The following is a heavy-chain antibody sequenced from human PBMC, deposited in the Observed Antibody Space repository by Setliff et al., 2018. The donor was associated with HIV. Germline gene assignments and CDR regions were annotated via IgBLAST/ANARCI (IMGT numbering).Heavy chain of an antibody. Sequence: GASVRLSCAASRFTLSSYTMNWVRQDPGKGLEWVSSISSTSSYMYYADSVKGRFTISRDNAKNSLFLQMNSLRVEDTAVYYCARVRNDTLTGYEVAGDYWGQGTLVTVSS. CDR2: ISSTSSYM. CDR3: ARVRNDTLTGYEVAGDY. D-gene: IGHD3-9*01. J-gene: IGHJ4*02. CDR1: RFTLSSYT. V-gene: IGHV3-21*01.